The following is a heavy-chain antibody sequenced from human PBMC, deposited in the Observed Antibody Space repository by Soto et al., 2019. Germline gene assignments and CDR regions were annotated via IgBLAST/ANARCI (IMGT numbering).Heavy chain of an antibody. CDR1: GGSISSGGYY. J-gene: IGHJ6*02. CDR3: ARDRLSYYDFWSGYSTWGYYYYGMDV. CDR2: IYYSGST. V-gene: IGHV4-31*03. Sequence: SETLSLTCTVSGGSISSGGYYWSWICQHPGKGLEWIGYIYYSGSTYYNPSLKSRVTISVDTSKNQFSLKLSSVTAADTAVYYCARDRLSYYDFWSGYSTWGYYYYGMDVWGQGTTVTVSS. D-gene: IGHD3-3*01.